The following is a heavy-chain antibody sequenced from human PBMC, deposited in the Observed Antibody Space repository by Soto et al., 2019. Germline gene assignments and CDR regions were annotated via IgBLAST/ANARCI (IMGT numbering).Heavy chain of an antibody. CDR2: INAGNGNT. D-gene: IGHD2-15*01. Sequence: ASVKVSCKASGYTFTSYAMHWVRQAPGQRLEWMGWINAGNGNTKYSQKFQGRVTITRDTSASIAYMELSSLRSEDTAVYYCARDTAHCSGGSCHGNAFDIWGQGTMVTVSS. CDR3: ARDTAHCSGGSCHGNAFDI. V-gene: IGHV1-3*01. J-gene: IGHJ3*02. CDR1: GYTFTSYA.